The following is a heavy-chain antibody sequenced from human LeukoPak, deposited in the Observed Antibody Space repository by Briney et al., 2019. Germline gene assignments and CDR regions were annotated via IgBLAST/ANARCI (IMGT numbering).Heavy chain of an antibody. Sequence: SETLSLTCAVSGGSISSGGYSWSWIRQPPGKGLERIGYIYHSGSTYYNPSLKSRVTISVDRSKNQFSLKLSSVTAADTAVYYCARVGYGSGSYRTQNWFDPWGQGTLVTVSS. J-gene: IGHJ5*02. V-gene: IGHV4-30-2*01. CDR3: ARVGYGSGSYRTQNWFDP. CDR2: IYHSGST. D-gene: IGHD3-10*01. CDR1: GGSISSGGYS.